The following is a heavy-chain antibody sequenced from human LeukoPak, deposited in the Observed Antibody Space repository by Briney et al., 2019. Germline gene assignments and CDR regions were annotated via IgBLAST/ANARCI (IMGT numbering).Heavy chain of an antibody. V-gene: IGHV3-48*01. D-gene: IGHD6-19*01. CDR1: GFTFSSYS. Sequence: PGGSLRLSCAASGFTFSSYSMIWVRQAPGKGLEWVSYISSSSRTIYYADSVKGRFTISRDNAKNSLYLQMNSLRAEDTAVYYCARGYSSGSYWGQGTLVTVSS. J-gene: IGHJ4*02. CDR2: ISSSSRTI. CDR3: ARGYSSGSY.